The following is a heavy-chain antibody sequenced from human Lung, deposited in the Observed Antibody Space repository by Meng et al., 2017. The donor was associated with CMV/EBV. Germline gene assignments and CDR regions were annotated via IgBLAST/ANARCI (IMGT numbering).Heavy chain of an antibody. D-gene: IGHD2-21*01. CDR3: AREIPQAWAS. CDR2: IYGSGNT. CDR1: GFSVSSNY. V-gene: IGHV3-66*01. Sequence: EMELVESGGGLVQPGGVLRLSCTASGFSVSSNYMSWVRQAPGKGLEWISIIYGSGNTYYGDSVKGRFTISRDNFRNTLYLQMNSLTAEDTAVYYCAREIPQAWASWGQGTLVTASS. J-gene: IGHJ5*02.